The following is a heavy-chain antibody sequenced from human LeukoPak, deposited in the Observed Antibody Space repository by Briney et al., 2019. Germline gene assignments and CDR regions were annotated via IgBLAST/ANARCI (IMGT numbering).Heavy chain of an antibody. V-gene: IGHV4-4*07. CDR3: ARDDIVGASDAFDI. CDR2: IYTSGST. D-gene: IGHD1-26*01. Sequence: SETLSLTCTVSGGSISSYYWSWIRQPAGKVLEWIGRIYTSGSTNYNPSLKSRVTMSVDTSKNQFSLKLSSVTAADTAVYYCARDDIVGASDAFDIWGQGTMVTVSS. J-gene: IGHJ3*02. CDR1: GGSISSYY.